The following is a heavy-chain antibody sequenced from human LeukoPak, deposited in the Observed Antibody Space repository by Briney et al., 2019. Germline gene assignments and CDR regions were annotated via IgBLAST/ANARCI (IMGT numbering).Heavy chain of an antibody. CDR2: IYYSGST. J-gene: IGHJ4*02. CDR1: GGSISSSSYY. V-gene: IGHV4-39*01. Sequence: SETLSLTCTVSGGSISSSSYYWGWIRQPPGKGLEWIGSIYYSGSTYYNPSLKSRVTISVDTSKNQFSLKLSSVTAADTAVYYCARQIITMIVVVPTPFDYWGQGTLVTVSS. D-gene: IGHD3-22*01. CDR3: ARQIITMIVVVPTPFDY.